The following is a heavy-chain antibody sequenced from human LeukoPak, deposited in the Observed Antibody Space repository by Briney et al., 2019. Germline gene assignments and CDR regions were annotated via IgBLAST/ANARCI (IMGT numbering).Heavy chain of an antibody. Sequence: SVKVSCKASGGTFSSYAISWVRQAPGQGLEWMGRIIPIFGTANYAQKFQGGVTITTDESTSTAYMELSSLRSEDTAVYYCARDGEYYYDSSGYSSIDYWGQGTLVTVSS. V-gene: IGHV1-69*05. CDR1: GGTFSSYA. D-gene: IGHD3-22*01. J-gene: IGHJ4*02. CDR3: ARDGEYYYDSSGYSSIDY. CDR2: IIPIFGTA.